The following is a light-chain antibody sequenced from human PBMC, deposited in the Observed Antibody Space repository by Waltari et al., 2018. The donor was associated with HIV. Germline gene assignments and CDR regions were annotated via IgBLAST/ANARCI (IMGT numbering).Light chain of an antibody. J-gene: IGLJ3*02. Sequence: QSVLTQPPSVSAAPGQKVTISCSGSSSKFGNDFVSWYQHLPGAAPKLLIYDTDTPPSGIFDRLSGSKSCTSSTLGITGLRTGVEADYDCGTWDTSLVAGVFGGGTKLTVL. CDR1: SSKFGNDF. CDR3: GTWDTSLVAGV. CDR2: DTD. V-gene: IGLV1-51*01.